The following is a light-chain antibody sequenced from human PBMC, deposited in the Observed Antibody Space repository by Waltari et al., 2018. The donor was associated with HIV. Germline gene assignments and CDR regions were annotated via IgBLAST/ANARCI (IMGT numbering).Light chain of an antibody. Sequence: EILMTQSPDTLSVSPGETATLSCRASQGVNINLAWYQQKPGQAPRLLIYTASTRATGIPARFSGSGSGTEFTLTITSLQSEDFTIYYYQQYNNWPYTFGQGTKLEI. J-gene: IGKJ2*01. CDR3: QQYNNWPYT. CDR2: TAS. CDR1: QGVNIN. V-gene: IGKV3-15*01.